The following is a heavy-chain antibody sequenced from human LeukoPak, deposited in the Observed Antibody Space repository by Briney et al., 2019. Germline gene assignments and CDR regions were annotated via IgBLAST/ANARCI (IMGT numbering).Heavy chain of an antibody. D-gene: IGHD5/OR15-5a*01. J-gene: IGHJ1*01. CDR2: ISNTGGGM. Sequence: GGSLRLSCAASGFTFSSYAMSWVRQAPGKGLEWVSGISNTGGGMTYADSVKGRFTISRDNAKNSIYLQMNSLRSEDTAVYHCAVSPRTPVSAWGQGTLVTVSS. V-gene: IGHV3-48*04. CDR3: AVSPRTPVSA. CDR1: GFTFSSYA.